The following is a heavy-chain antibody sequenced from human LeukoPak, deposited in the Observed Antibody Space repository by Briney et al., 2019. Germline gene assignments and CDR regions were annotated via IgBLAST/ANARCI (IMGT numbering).Heavy chain of an antibody. CDR1: GGSIGRSY. CDR2: IYGSGTI. Sequence: SETLSLTCTVSGGSIGRSYWSWMRQPAGKGPEWIGRIYGSGTITYNPSLESRVTMSVDTSKNQFSLKLRSVTAADTAVYYCARDSGTTGEVKFDPWGQGVLVTVSS. J-gene: IGHJ5*02. V-gene: IGHV4-4*07. D-gene: IGHD3-10*01. CDR3: ARDSGTTGEVKFDP.